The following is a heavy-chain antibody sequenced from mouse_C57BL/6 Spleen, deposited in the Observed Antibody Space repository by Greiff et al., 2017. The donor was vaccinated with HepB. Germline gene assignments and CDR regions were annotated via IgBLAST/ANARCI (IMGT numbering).Heavy chain of an antibody. CDR3: ARDGWDVGAMDY. Sequence: EVKLMESGGGLVKPGGSLKLSCAASGFTFSSYAMSWVRQTPEKRLEWVATISDGGSYTYYPDNVKGRFTISRDNAKNNLYLQMSHLKSEDTAMYYCARDGWDVGAMDYWGQGTSVTVSS. J-gene: IGHJ4*01. V-gene: IGHV5-4*01. CDR1: GFTFSSYA. CDR2: ISDGGSYT. D-gene: IGHD4-1*01.